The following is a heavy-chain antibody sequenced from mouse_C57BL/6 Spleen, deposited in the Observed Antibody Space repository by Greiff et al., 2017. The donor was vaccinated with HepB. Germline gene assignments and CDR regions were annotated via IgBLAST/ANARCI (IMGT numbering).Heavy chain of an antibody. D-gene: IGHD2-13*01. J-gene: IGHJ2*01. CDR3: ASRGDGDYLFDY. V-gene: IGHV14-3*01. CDR2: IDPANGST. CDR1: GFNIKNTY. Sequence: VQLKQSVAELLRPGASVKLSCTASGFNIKNTYMHWVKQRPEPGLEGIGRIDPANGSTKYAPKFQGKATITADTSSNTAYLQRINLTAVDTAIYYWASRGDGDYLFDYWGHSTTLTVTS.